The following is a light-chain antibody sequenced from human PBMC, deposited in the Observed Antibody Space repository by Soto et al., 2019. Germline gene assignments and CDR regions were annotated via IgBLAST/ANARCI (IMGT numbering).Light chain of an antibody. CDR1: QSISRSY. Sequence: IVLTQSPDTLSLSPGERATLSCRASQSISRSYLTWYQQKPGQAPRLLLFGASNRATGIPDRFSGSGSGTDFTLNIRRLEPEDFARDVCKQHSSSPMTFGQGTKVEIK. CDR3: KQHSSSPMT. CDR2: GAS. V-gene: IGKV3-20*01. J-gene: IGKJ1*01.